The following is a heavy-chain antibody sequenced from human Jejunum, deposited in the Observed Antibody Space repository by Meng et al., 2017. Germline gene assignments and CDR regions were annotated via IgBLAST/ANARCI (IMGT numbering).Heavy chain of an antibody. CDR3: ARGVGDIRFGFDY. V-gene: IGHV4-4*02. J-gene: IGHJ4*02. Sequence: QVHRHGPGPGLVKPSGTLSLTCEVSGDSISSTSWWDWLRQPPGKGLEWIGEIYHSGRSNFIPSLKSRVSISLDESKNQFSLTLNSVTAADTAVYYCARGVGDIRFGFDYWGQGILVTVSS. CDR2: IYHSGRS. D-gene: IGHD3-16*01. CDR1: GDSISSTSW.